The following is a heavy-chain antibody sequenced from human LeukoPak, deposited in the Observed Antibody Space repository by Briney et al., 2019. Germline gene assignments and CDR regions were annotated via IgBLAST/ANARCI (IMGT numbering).Heavy chain of an antibody. Sequence: GASVKVSCKASGYTFTTYGISWVRLAPGQGLEWMGWISAYNGNTNYAQQFQGRVTMTTDTSMSTAYMELSGLRSDDTAVYYCARDLIAVRPGWFDPWGQGSLVTVSS. V-gene: IGHV1-18*01. CDR1: GYTFTTYG. CDR2: ISAYNGNT. CDR3: ARDLIAVRPGWFDP. J-gene: IGHJ5*02. D-gene: IGHD6-6*01.